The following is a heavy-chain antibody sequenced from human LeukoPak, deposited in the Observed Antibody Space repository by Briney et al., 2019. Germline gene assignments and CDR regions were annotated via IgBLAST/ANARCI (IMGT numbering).Heavy chain of an antibody. CDR3: ARGTRGPGGRYSGYDYFLGGSYFDY. CDR1: GGSISSYY. V-gene: IGHV4-4*07. J-gene: IGHJ4*02. Sequence: SETLSLTCTGSGGSISSYYWSWIRQPAGKGLEWIGRIYTSGSTNYNPSVKSRVTMSVDTSKNQFSLKLSSVTAADTAVYYCARGTRGPGGRYSGYDYFLGGSYFDYSGQGTLVTVSS. D-gene: IGHD5-12*01. CDR2: IYTSGST.